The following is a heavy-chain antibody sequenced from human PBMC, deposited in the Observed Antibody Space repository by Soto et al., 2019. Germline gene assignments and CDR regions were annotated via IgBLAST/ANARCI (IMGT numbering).Heavy chain of an antibody. J-gene: IGHJ4*02. CDR3: VRDLIIVVTPGDDFDY. V-gene: IGHV3-74*01. CDR2: INEDGSVI. CDR1: GFTFSNYW. Sequence: EVRLVESGGGLVQPGGSLRLSCAPSGFTFSNYWMHWVRQAPGKGLEWVSRINEDGSVISYAGSVKGRFTISRDNGKNTVYLKMKSLRVEDTAVYYCVRDLIIVVTPGDDFDYWGQGTLVTVSS. D-gene: IGHD1-26*01.